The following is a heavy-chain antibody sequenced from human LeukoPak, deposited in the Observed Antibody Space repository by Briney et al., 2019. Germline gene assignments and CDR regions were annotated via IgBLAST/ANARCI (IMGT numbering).Heavy chain of an antibody. V-gene: IGHV3-30*02. CDR3: AKDSCSSTSCYTPSYMDV. D-gene: IGHD2-2*02. CDR2: IRYDGSNK. CDR1: GFTFSSYA. J-gene: IGHJ6*03. Sequence: GGSLRLSCAASGFTFSSYAMHWVRQAPGKGLEWVAFIRYDGSNKYYVDSVKGRFTISRDNSKNTLYLQMNSLRAEDTAVYYCAKDSCSSTSCYTPSYMDVWGKGTTVTVSS.